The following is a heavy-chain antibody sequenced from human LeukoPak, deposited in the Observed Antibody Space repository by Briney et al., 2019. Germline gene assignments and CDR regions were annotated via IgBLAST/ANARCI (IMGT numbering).Heavy chain of an antibody. J-gene: IGHJ4*02. Sequence: GGSLRLSCAASGFTVSSNYMSWVRQAPGKGLEWVSVIYSGGSTYYADSVKGRFTISRDNSKNTLYLQMNSLRAEDTAVYYCARATSTYAMSDMGAYWGQGTLVTVSS. CDR3: ARATSTYAMSDMGAY. D-gene: IGHD3-9*01. CDR1: GFTVSSNY. CDR2: IYSGGST. V-gene: IGHV3-53*01.